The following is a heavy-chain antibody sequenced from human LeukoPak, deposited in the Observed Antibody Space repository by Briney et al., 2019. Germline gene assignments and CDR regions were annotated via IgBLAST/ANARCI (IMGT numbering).Heavy chain of an antibody. V-gene: IGHV4-59*01. Sequence: SETLSLTCTVSGGSISTNYWSWIRQPAGKGLEWIGYIYYSGSTNYNPSLKSRVTISVDTSKNQFSLKLSSVTAADTAVYYCARSMVRGVIWAFDIWGQGTMVTVSS. J-gene: IGHJ3*02. CDR2: IYYSGST. CDR3: ARSMVRGVIWAFDI. D-gene: IGHD3-10*01. CDR1: GGSISTNY.